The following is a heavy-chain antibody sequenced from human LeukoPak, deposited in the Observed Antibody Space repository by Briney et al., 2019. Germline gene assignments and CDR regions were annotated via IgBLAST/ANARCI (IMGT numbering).Heavy chain of an antibody. CDR2: INPNSGGT. J-gene: IGHJ4*02. Sequence: AXVKVSCKAXGYTFTXYYLHWVRQAPGQGLEWMGWINPNSGGTNFAQKFQGRVTMTRDTSINTAFLELSGLRSDDTAVYYCARRYHYYGSGTYGDFDYWGQGTLVTVSS. V-gene: IGHV1-2*02. D-gene: IGHD3-10*01. CDR3: ARRYHYYGSGTYGDFDY. CDR1: GYTFTXYY.